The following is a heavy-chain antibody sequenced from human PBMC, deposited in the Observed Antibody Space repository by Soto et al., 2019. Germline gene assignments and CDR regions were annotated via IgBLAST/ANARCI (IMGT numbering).Heavy chain of an antibody. CDR1: GFTFSAYP. D-gene: IGHD6-19*01. CDR3: AKRSGAFYGLDV. CDR2: MRGSVSNI. J-gene: IGHJ6*02. Sequence: GGSLRLSCAASGFTFSAYPMSWVRQVPGKGLEWVADMRGSVSNIYHADSVKGRFTISRDNSRNTLYLQMNSLRAEDTAVYYCAKRSGAFYGLDVWGQGTTVTVSS. V-gene: IGHV3-23*01.